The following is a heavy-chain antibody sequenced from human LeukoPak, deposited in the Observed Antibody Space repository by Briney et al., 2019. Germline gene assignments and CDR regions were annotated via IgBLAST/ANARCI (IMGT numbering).Heavy chain of an antibody. Sequence: SGGSLRLSCAASGFTFSSYAMSWVRQAPGKGLEWVSAISGSGGSTYYVDSVKGRFTISRDNSKNTLYLQMNSLRAEDTAVYYCAKVRVRGVIITPFDPWGQGTLVTVSS. V-gene: IGHV3-23*01. J-gene: IGHJ5*02. CDR1: GFTFSSYA. D-gene: IGHD3-10*01. CDR2: ISGSGGST. CDR3: AKVRVRGVIITPFDP.